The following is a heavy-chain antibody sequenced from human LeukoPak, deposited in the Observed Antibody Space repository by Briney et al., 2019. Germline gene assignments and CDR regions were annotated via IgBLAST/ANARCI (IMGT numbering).Heavy chain of an antibody. V-gene: IGHV3-23*01. CDR1: GFTFSSYA. CDR2: ISGSGGST. CDR3: ARVVQGYHALDY. D-gene: IGHD3-10*01. Sequence: PGGSLRLSCAASGFTFSSYAMSWVRQAPGKGLEWVSAISGSGGSTYYADSVKGRFTISRDNSKNTLYLQRNSLRAEDTAVYYCARVVQGYHALDYWGQGTLVTVSS. J-gene: IGHJ4*02.